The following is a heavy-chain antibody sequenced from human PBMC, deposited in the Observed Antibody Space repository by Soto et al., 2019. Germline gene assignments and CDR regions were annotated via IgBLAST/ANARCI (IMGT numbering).Heavy chain of an antibody. Sequence: SETLSLTCTVSGGSISSSSYYWGWTRQPPGKGLEWIGSIYYSGSTYYNPSLKSRVTISVDTSKNQFSLKLSSVTAADTAVYYCARLRGYQNNWFDPSGQGPLVTVSP. V-gene: IGHV4-39*01. J-gene: IGHJ5*02. CDR1: GGSISSSSYY. CDR3: ARLRGYQNNWFDP. CDR2: IYYSGST. D-gene: IGHD3-10*01.